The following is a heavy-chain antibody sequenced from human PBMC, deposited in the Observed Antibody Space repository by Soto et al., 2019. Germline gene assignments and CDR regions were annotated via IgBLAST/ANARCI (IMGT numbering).Heavy chain of an antibody. CDR1: GFTFDDYG. D-gene: IGHD4-17*01. J-gene: IGHJ4*02. Sequence: PGGSLRLSYAASGFTFDDYGMSWVRQAPGKGLEWVSGINWNGGSTGYADSVKGRFTISRDNAKNSLYLQMNSLRAEDTALYYCARGPSGDYYFDYWGQGTLVTVSS. V-gene: IGHV3-20*03. CDR3: ARGPSGDYYFDY. CDR2: INWNGGST.